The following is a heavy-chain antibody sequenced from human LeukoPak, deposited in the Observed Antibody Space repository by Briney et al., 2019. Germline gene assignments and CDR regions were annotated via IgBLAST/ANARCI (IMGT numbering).Heavy chain of an antibody. D-gene: IGHD3-22*01. Sequence: PGRSLRLSCAASGFTFSSYAMSWVRQAPGKGLEWVSAISGSGGSTYYADSVKGRFTISRDNSKNTLYLQMNSLRAEDTAVYYCAKDLGYYDSSGYDYWGQGTLVTVSS. J-gene: IGHJ4*02. CDR3: AKDLGYYDSSGYDY. CDR2: ISGSGGST. CDR1: GFTFSSYA. V-gene: IGHV3-23*01.